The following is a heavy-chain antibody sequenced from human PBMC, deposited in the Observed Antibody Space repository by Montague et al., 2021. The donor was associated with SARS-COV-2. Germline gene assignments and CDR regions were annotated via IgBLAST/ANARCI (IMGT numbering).Heavy chain of an antibody. CDR3: TRGQNFDGLLSLYYGMDV. CDR2: INNSGST. Sequence: SETLSLTCAVSGGSFSGYYWSWIRQPPGKGLQWIGEINNSGSTNXNPSLKSRVTISVDTSKNQFSLKLSSVTAADTAVYYCTRGQNFDGLLSLYYGMDVWGQGTTVTVSS. CDR1: GGSFSGYY. J-gene: IGHJ6*02. V-gene: IGHV4-34*01. D-gene: IGHD3-9*01.